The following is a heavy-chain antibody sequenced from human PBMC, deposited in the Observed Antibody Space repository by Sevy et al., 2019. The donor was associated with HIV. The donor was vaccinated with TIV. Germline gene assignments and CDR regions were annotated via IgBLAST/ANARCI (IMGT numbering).Heavy chain of an antibody. Sequence: GGSLRLSCAASGFTFRSFGMHWVRQAPGKGLQWVAVIWYDGSSQYYVDSVKGRFTISRDNSKNTVYLQMNSLRVEDTAVYYCARVGYCRGGTCFSGFYYAMDVWGQGTTVTVSS. V-gene: IGHV3-33*01. CDR1: GFTFRSFG. J-gene: IGHJ6*02. CDR2: IWYDGSSQ. CDR3: ARVGYCRGGTCFSGFYYAMDV. D-gene: IGHD2-15*01.